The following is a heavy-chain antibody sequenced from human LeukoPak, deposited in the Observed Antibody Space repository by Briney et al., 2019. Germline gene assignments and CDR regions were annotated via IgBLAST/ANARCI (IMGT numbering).Heavy chain of an antibody. V-gene: IGHV3-66*01. J-gene: IGHJ4*02. CDR2: FYSGGST. CDR3: ARGPGWNYFDY. Sequence: GGPLRLSCAAFGFTVSSKYMSWVRQAPGKGLEWVSVFYSGGSTYYAGSVKGRFTISRDNSKNTLYFQMNSLRAEDTAVYYCARGPGWNYFDYWGQGTLVTVSS. CDR1: GFTVSSKY. D-gene: IGHD6-19*01.